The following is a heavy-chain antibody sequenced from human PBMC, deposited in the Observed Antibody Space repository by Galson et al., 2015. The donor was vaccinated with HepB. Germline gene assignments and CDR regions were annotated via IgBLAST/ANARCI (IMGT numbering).Heavy chain of an antibody. D-gene: IGHD1-26*01. V-gene: IGHV3-30*18. J-gene: IGHJ4*02. CDR2: ISYDGSNK. CDR3: AKMWEWELPSYFDY. CDR1: GFTFSSYG. Sequence: SLRLSCAASGFTFSSYGMHWVRQAPGKGLEWVAVISYDGSNKYYADSVRGRFTISRDNSKNTLYLQMNSLRAEDTAVYYCAKMWEWELPSYFDYWGQGTLVTVSS.